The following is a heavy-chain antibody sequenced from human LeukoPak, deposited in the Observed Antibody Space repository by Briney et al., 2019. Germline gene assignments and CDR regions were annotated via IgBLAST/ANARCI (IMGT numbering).Heavy chain of an antibody. D-gene: IGHD6-13*01. CDR2: TYYRSKWYN. J-gene: IGHJ4*02. V-gene: IGHV6-1*01. CDR1: GVRVSNNSAV. Sequence: SQALSLTCSISGVRVSNNSAVWHWIRQSPSRGLEWLGRTYYRSKWYNDYALSVKSRITINPDTSRNLLSLQMNSVTPEDTAVYYCVRDSSRKLDYWGQGTLVTVSS. CDR3: VRDSSRKLDY.